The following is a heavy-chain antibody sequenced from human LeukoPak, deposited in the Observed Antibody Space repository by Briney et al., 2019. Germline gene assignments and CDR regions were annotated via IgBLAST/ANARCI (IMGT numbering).Heavy chain of an antibody. Sequence: PSETLSLTCTVSGYSISSGYYWGWIRQPPGKGLEWIGSIYHSGSTYYNPSIKSRVTISVDTSKNQFSLKLSSVTAADTAVYYCARPLRYFDWLSPFDYWGQGTLVTVSS. CDR3: ARPLRYFDWLSPFDY. CDR2: IYHSGST. J-gene: IGHJ4*02. CDR1: GYSISSGYY. D-gene: IGHD3-9*01. V-gene: IGHV4-38-2*02.